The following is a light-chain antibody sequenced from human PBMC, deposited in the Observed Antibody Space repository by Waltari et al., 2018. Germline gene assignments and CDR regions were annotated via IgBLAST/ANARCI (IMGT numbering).Light chain of an antibody. V-gene: IGKV3-15*01. CDR1: QRVGTN. J-gene: IGKJ1*01. Sequence: EIVMTQSPATLSVSPGERATLSCRASQRVGTNLAWYQQQPGQAPRLLIFGASTRATDIPARFSGSGSGTEFTLTISSLQSEDFAVYYCQQYNNWPRTFGQGTKVEIK. CDR3: QQYNNWPRT. CDR2: GAS.